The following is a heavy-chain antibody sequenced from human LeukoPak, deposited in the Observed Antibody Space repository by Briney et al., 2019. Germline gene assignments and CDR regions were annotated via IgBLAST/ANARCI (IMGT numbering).Heavy chain of an antibody. CDR1: GGSISSGSYY. Sequence: TSQTLSLTCTVSGGSISSGSYYWSWIRQPAGKGLEWIGRIYTSGSTNYNPSLKSRVTISVDTSKNQFSLNLASLTAADTALYYCAGRGSSSGTFDVWGPGTFVTVSS. V-gene: IGHV4-61*02. CDR2: IYTSGST. J-gene: IGHJ3*01. D-gene: IGHD2-2*01. CDR3: AGRGSSSGTFDV.